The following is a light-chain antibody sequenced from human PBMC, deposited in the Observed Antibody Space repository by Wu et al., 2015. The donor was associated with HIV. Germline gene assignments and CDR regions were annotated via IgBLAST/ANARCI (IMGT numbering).Light chain of an antibody. CDR3: QQSNSSPN. V-gene: IGKV1-17*03. CDR2: AAS. CDR1: QGISDY. J-gene: IGKJ3*01. Sequence: QMTQSPSAMSASVGDRVTITCRASQGISDYLAWFQQKPGRVPKRLIYAASNLQSGVPSRFSGSGSGTEFTLTITSLQPEDFATYYCQQSNSSPNFGPGTKVDIK.